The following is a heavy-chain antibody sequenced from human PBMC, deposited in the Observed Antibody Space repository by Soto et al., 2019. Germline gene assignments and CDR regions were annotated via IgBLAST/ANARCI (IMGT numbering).Heavy chain of an antibody. CDR2: ITGSGDST. CDR1: GFTFSRYG. Sequence: EVQLAESGGGLVQPGGSLRLSCAASGFTFSRYGMSWVRQAPGKGLEWVSAITGSGDSTYYADSVKGRFTISRDSSNNTVYLQMNTLRADDTAVYNCVQLRLEILYLNSWGLGALVIVSS. V-gene: IGHV3-23*04. CDR3: VQLRLEILYLNS. D-gene: IGHD1-7*01. J-gene: IGHJ4*02.